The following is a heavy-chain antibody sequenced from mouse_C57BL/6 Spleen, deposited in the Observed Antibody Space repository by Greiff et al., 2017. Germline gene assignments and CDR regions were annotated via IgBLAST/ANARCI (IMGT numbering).Heavy chain of an antibody. V-gene: IGHV1-82*01. D-gene: IGHD1-1*01. Sequence: VQLQQSGPELVKPGASVKISCKASGYAFSSSWMNWVKQRPGQGLEWIGRIYPGDGDTNYNGKFKGKTTMTADKSSSTAYMQLSILTSEYSAVYFCASENYCPLYFDYWGQGTTLTVSS. CDR1: GYAFSSSW. CDR3: ASENYCPLYFDY. CDR2: IYPGDGDT. J-gene: IGHJ2*01.